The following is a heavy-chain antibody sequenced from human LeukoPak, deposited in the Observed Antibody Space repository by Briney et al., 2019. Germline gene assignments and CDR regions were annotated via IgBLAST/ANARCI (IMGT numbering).Heavy chain of an antibody. V-gene: IGHV3-30-3*01. D-gene: IGHD1-7*01. Sequence: GGSLRLSCAASGFTFSDYAMHWVRQAPGKGLECVAVISKDGSDKYYPGSVRGRFTISRDNSKNTIYLQMDSLRAEDTAIYYCARDYWWNYDYWGQGTLVTVPS. CDR1: GFTFSDYA. CDR3: ARDYWWNYDY. CDR2: ISKDGSDK. J-gene: IGHJ4*02.